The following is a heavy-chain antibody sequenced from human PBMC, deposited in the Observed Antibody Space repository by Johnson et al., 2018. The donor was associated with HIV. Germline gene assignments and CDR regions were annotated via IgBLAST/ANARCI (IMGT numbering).Heavy chain of an antibody. CDR3: AKASHWAFDI. J-gene: IGHJ3*02. CDR1: GFTFSRYG. D-gene: IGHD1-1*01. Sequence: QVQLVESGGGVVQPGGSLRLSCAASGFTFSRYGMHWVRQAPGKGLAWVAFIRYDGSNKYYVDSVKGRFTISRDNSKNTLYLQMNSLRGEDTAVYYCAKASHWAFDIWGQGTMVTVSS. V-gene: IGHV3-30*02. CDR2: IRYDGSNK.